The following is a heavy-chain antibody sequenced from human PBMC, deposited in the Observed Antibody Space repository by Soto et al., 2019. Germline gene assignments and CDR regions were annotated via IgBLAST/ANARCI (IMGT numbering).Heavy chain of an antibody. CDR3: AREKEGLYYDSSGYYVDY. CDR2: IYHSGST. Sequence: SGTLSLTCTVSGGSISSSSYYWGWIRQPPGKGLEWIGSIYHSGSTYYNPSLKSRVAISVDTSKNQFSLKLSSVTAADTAVYYCAREKEGLYYDSSGYYVDYWGQGTLVTVSS. V-gene: IGHV4-39*02. D-gene: IGHD3-22*01. CDR1: GGSISSSSYY. J-gene: IGHJ4*02.